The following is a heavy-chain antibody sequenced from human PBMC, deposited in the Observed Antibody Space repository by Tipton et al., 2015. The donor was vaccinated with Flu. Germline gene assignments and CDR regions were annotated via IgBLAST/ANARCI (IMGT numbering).Heavy chain of an antibody. V-gene: IGHV4-4*07. J-gene: IGHJ4*02. CDR2: IYTSGST. D-gene: IGHD3-10*01. CDR1: GDSMRSYY. Sequence: TLSLTCTVSGDSMRSYYWSWIRQPAGKGLEWIGRIYTSGSTYYNPSLKSRVSMSIDTSKDQFSLKLSSVTAADTAVYYCARGSGSGTYVIFDYWGQGTLVTASS. CDR3: ARGSGSGTYVIFDY.